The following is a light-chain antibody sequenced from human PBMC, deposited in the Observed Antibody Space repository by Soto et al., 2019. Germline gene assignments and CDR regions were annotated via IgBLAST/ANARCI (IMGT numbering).Light chain of an antibody. CDR1: QSVSNN. CDR2: FAS. CDR3: QQRTNWPPT. J-gene: IGKJ4*01. V-gene: IGKV3-15*01. Sequence: EIVMTQSPATLSVSPGERATLSCRASQSVSNNLAWYQQKPGQAPRLLIYFASTRATGIPARFSGSGSGTDFTLTISSLEPEDFAVYYCQQRTNWPPTFGGGTKVEMK.